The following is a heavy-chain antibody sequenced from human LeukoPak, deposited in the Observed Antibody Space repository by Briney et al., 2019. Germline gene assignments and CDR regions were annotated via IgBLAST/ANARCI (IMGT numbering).Heavy chain of an antibody. CDR3: SKVGDDYGCYFLDY. D-gene: IGHD4-17*01. V-gene: IGHV3-30*18. J-gene: IGHJ4*02. Sequence: GGSLRLSCAASGFTFSSYSMNWVRQAPGKGLEWVAVISYDGSNKYYADSVKGRFTISRDNSKNTLYLQMNSLRAEDTAVYYCSKVGDDYGCYFLDYWGQGALVTVSS. CDR2: ISYDGSNK. CDR1: GFTFSSYS.